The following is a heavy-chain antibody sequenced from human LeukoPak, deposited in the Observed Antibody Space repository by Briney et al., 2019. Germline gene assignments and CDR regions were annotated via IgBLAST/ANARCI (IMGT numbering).Heavy chain of an antibody. J-gene: IGHJ3*02. CDR3: ARIPTNAVPSAHNGFDI. CDR2: IYYSGRT. V-gene: IGHV4-39*01. CDR1: GVSIGSTNYY. Sequence: SGTLSLTCAVSGVSIGSTNYYWGWIRPPQGKGREWIANIYYSGRTYSNPSHNRRVTISSDTSKNQFSRRLNSVTAADTSIYYCARIPTNAVPSAHNGFDIWGQGTMLTVSS. D-gene: IGHD6-19*01.